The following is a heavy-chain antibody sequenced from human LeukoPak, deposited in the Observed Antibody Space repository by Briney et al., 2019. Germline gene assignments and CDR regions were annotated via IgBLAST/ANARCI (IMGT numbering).Heavy chain of an antibody. J-gene: IGHJ4*02. CDR1: GFTFSSYA. CDR2: IGSRSTSI. CDR3: ARETGEAFDY. D-gene: IGHD7-27*01. Sequence: GALRLSCAASGFTFSSYAMSWVRQAPGKGLEWVSSIGSRSTSIYYTDSVKGRFTISRDNAKNSLYLQMNSLRAEDTAVYYCARETGEAFDYWGQGTLVTVSS. V-gene: IGHV3-21*01.